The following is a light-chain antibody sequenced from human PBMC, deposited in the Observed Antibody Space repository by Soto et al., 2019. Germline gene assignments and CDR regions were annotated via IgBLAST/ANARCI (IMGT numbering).Light chain of an antibody. Sequence: DIQMTQSPSTLSASVGDTVTVTCRASQSVSGWLAWYQQKPGEAPKRLIYSASGLETGVPSRFSGTGSGTEFTLTISSLQPEDFATYYCQQHASYPRDFGQGTKVDIK. CDR3: QQHASYPRD. CDR1: QSVSGW. J-gene: IGKJ1*01. V-gene: IGKV1-5*01. CDR2: SAS.